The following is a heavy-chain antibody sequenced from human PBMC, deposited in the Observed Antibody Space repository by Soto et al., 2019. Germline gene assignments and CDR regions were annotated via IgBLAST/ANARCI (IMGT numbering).Heavy chain of an antibody. Sequence: GGSLRLSCAASGFTFSSYSMNWVRQAPGKGLEWVSSISSSSSYIYYADSVKGRFTISRDNAKNSLYLQMNSLRAEDTAVYYCARAQHPVADTFDYWGQGTLVTVSS. J-gene: IGHJ4*02. CDR3: ARAQHPVADTFDY. CDR1: GFTFSSYS. V-gene: IGHV3-21*01. D-gene: IGHD6-19*01. CDR2: ISSSSSYI.